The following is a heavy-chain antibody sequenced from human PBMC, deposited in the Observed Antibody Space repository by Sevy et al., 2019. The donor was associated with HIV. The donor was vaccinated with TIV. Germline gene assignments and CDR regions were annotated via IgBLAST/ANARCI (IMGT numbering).Heavy chain of an antibody. Sequence: SETLSLTCTVSGGSIGSYYWSWIRQPPGKGLEWIGYIYYRGSTNYNPSLKSRVTISVDTSKNKFSLKLSSVTAADTAVYYCAREGASIFGTSYWFDPWGQGTLVTVSS. V-gene: IGHV4-59*01. D-gene: IGHD1-7*01. CDR2: IYYRGST. CDR1: GGSIGSYY. CDR3: AREGASIFGTSYWFDP. J-gene: IGHJ5*02.